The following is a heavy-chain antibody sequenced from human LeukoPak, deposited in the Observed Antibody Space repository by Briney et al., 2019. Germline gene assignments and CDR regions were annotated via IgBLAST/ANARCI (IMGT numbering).Heavy chain of an antibody. J-gene: IGHJ4*02. Sequence: GASVKVSCKASGYTFTSYGISWVRQAPGHGLEWRGWISAYNGNTNYAQKLQGRVTMTTDTSTSTAYMELSSLRSDDTAVYYCARDTTTNIVVVPAAIGVHSQLDYWGQGTLVTVSS. D-gene: IGHD2-2*01. CDR1: GYTFTSYG. V-gene: IGHV1-18*01. CDR2: ISAYNGNT. CDR3: ARDTTTNIVVVPAAIGVHSQLDY.